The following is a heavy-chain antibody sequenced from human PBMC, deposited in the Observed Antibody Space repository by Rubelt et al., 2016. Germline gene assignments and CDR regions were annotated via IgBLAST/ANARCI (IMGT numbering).Heavy chain of an antibody. CDR3: ARGYCSGGSCYYFDY. V-gene: IGHV1-3*01. D-gene: IGHD2-15*01. J-gene: IGHJ4*02. CDR2: INAGNGNP. CDR1: GYTFTSYA. Sequence: QVQLVQSGAEVKKPGASVKVSCKASGYTFTSYAMHWVRQAPGQRLEWMGWINAGNGNPKYSQKFQGRVPITRDTSASTAYMELSSLRSEDTAVYYCARGYCSGGSCYYFDYWGQGTLGTVSS.